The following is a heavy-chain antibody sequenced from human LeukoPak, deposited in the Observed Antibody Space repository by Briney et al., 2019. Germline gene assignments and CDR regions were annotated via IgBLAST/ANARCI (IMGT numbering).Heavy chain of an antibody. Sequence: VRSLRLSCVASGFTFSSYWMHWVRQAPGKGLEWVSRIDFETDTTTYAGSVKGRFTISRDNTKNTLYLQMDSLRDEDAAVYYCVRAGSGFDYWGQGTLVTVTS. CDR2: IDFETDTT. J-gene: IGHJ4*02. D-gene: IGHD2-15*01. V-gene: IGHV3-74*01. CDR3: VRAGSGFDY. CDR1: GFTFSSYW.